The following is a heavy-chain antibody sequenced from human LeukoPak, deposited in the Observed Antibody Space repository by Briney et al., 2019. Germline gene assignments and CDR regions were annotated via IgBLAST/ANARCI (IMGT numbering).Heavy chain of an antibody. CDR3: ARGLRYFGVYYMDV. Sequence: SETLSLXCTVSGGSNGSSSYYWGWNRQPAGKGPEWIGRIYTSGITNYNPSLKSRVTMSVDTSKNQFSLKLSSVTAADTAVYYCARGLRYFGVYYMDVWGKGTTVTVSS. CDR2: IYTSGIT. J-gene: IGHJ6*03. V-gene: IGHV4-61*02. CDR1: GGSNGSSSYY. D-gene: IGHD3-9*01.